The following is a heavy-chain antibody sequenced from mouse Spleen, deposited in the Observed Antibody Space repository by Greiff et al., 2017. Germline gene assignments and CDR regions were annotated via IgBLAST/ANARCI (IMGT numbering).Heavy chain of an antibody. J-gene: IGHJ4*01. V-gene: IGHV1-55*01. D-gene: IGHD1-1*01. Sequence: QVQLKQPGAELVKPGASVKMSCKASGYTFTSYWITWVKQRPGQGLEWIGDIYPGSGSTNYNEKFKSKATLTVDTSSSTAYMQLSSLTSEDSAVYYCARGLLYYYAMDYWGQGTSVTVSS. CDR1: GYTFTSYW. CDR2: IYPGSGST. CDR3: ARGLLYYYAMDY.